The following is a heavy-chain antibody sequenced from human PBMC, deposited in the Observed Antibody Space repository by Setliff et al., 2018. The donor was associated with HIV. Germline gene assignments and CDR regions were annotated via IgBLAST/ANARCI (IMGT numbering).Heavy chain of an antibody. J-gene: IGHJ4*02. CDR3: ARDSAAWVTELGILGY. CDR1: GFTFRHYA. CDR2: VSYDAERK. Sequence: HPGGSLRLSCEASGFTFRHYAMHWVRQAPGKGLEWVAVVSYDAERKYYADSVKGRFTISRDNPRNTVYLQMTGLRLDDTAVYYCARDSAAWVTELGILGYWGQGTLVTVSS. D-gene: IGHD3-3*01. V-gene: IGHV3-30*03.